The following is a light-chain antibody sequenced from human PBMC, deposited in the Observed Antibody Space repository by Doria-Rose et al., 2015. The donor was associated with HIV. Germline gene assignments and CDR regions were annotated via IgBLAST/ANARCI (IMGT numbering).Light chain of an antibody. J-gene: IGKJ3*01. CDR3: QQYYDTPS. CDR1: QSLLYTSKNY. V-gene: IGKV4-1*01. CDR2: WAS. Sequence: VLTRPPESLGMPLGERATLNCKSNQSLLYTSKNYLAWYQQKPGQPPKLLIYWASTRQSGVPARFSGSGSGTDFTLTISSLEAEDVAVYYCQQYYDTPSFGPGTTVDIK.